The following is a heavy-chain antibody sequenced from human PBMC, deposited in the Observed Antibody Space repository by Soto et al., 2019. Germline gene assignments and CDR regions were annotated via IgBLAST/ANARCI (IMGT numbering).Heavy chain of an antibody. CDR1: GGSFSSYA. CDR3: ARAQVRGSGSYYRFDP. Sequence: GASVKLSCKASGGSFSSYAISWVRQAPGQGLEWMGGIIPIFGTANYAQKFQGRVTITADESTSTAYMELSSLRSEDTAVYYCARAQVRGSGSYYRFDPWGQGTLVTVSS. D-gene: IGHD3-10*01. CDR2: IIPIFGTA. J-gene: IGHJ5*02. V-gene: IGHV1-69*13.